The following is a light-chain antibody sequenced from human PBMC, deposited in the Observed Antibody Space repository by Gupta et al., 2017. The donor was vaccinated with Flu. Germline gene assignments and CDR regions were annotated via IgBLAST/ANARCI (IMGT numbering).Light chain of an antibody. V-gene: IGKV3-20*01. CDR2: GVS. Sequence: EFVLTQSPGTLSLSPGERATLSCRASQSISSSYLAWYQQKPGQAPRLLIYGVSSRAAGIPDRFSGSGSGTDFTLTISRLEPEDFAVYFCQRYGNSPTFHPGTKVDFK. J-gene: IGKJ3*01. CDR3: QRYGNSPT. CDR1: QSISSSY.